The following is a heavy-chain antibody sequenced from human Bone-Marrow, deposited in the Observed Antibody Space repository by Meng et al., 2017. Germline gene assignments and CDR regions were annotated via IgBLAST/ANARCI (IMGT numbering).Heavy chain of an antibody. CDR3: ARDASWYAPFDY. Sequence: EVQLGESGGGLVKPGGSLRLSCAASGFTFSSYSMNWVRQAPGKGLEWVSSISSSSSYIYYADSVKGRFTISRDNAKNSLYLQMNSLRAEDTAVYYCARDASWYAPFDYWGQGTLVTVSS. V-gene: IGHV3-21*01. CDR1: GFTFSSYS. D-gene: IGHD6-13*01. CDR2: ISSSSSYI. J-gene: IGHJ4*02.